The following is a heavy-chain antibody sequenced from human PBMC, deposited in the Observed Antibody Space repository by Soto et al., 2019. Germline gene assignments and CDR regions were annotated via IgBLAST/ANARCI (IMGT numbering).Heavy chain of an antibody. D-gene: IGHD5-18*01. V-gene: IGHV4-34*01. CDR2: INNSGTT. CDR1: RGSFSGFY. Sequence: QVQLQQWGAGLLKPSETLALTCGVYRGSFSGFYWSWIRQTPGKGLEWIGEINNSGTTNYNPSFNNRVSISVDKTTNTFSLKMTSVTAADAAVYYCARGRGYVYGSNFYGMDVWGRGTTVTVSS. J-gene: IGHJ6*02. CDR3: ARGRGYVYGSNFYGMDV.